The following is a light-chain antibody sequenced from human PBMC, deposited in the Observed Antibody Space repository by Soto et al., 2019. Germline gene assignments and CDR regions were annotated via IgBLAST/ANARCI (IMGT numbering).Light chain of an antibody. CDR2: GAS. CDR1: QSVSTN. Sequence: EIVMTQSPATLSVSPGERATLSCRASQSVSTNLAWYQQKPGQAPRLLIYGASTRATGIPVRFSGSGSGTEFTLTISSLQSEDFAIYYCQQYDDWPPYTFGQGIKLEIK. J-gene: IGKJ2*01. V-gene: IGKV3-15*01. CDR3: QQYDDWPPYT.